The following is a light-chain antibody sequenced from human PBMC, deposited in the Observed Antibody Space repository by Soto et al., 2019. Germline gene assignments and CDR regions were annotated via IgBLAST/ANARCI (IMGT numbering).Light chain of an antibody. CDR2: AAS. J-gene: IGKJ1*01. CDR3: QQRSNWPPWT. CDR1: QSVSNNY. V-gene: IGKV3-11*01. Sequence: EIVLTQSPGTLSLSPGERATLSCRASQSVSNNYLAWYQQKPGQAPRLLIYAASNRATGIPARFSGSGSGTDFTLTISSLEPEDFAVYYCQQRSNWPPWTFGQGTKVDIK.